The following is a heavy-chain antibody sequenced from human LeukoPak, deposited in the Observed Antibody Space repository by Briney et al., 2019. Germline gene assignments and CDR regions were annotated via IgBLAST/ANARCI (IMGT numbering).Heavy chain of an antibody. D-gene: IGHD6-6*01. CDR3: ARDRPYYYGLDV. CDR2: LYTSGST. Sequence: SETLSLTCTVSAGSISSYYWSWIRQPAGKGLEWIGRLYTSGSTDYNPSLKSRVTMSLDTSKKQFSLNLSSVTAADTAVYYCARDRPYYYGLDVWGQGTTDTVSS. CDR1: AGSISSYY. J-gene: IGHJ6*02. V-gene: IGHV4-4*07.